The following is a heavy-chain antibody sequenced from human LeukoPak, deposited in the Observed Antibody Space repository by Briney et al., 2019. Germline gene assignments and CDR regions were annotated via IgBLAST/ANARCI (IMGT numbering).Heavy chain of an antibody. D-gene: IGHD4-17*01. Sequence: SETLSLTCTVSGGSISSYYWSWIRQPAGKGLGWIGRIYTSGGTNYNPSLKSRVTISVDTSKNQFSLKLSSVTAADTAVYYCARGKAVTPPDYWGQGTLVTVSS. CDR3: ARGKAVTPPDY. CDR1: GGSISSYY. V-gene: IGHV4-4*07. CDR2: IYTSGGT. J-gene: IGHJ4*02.